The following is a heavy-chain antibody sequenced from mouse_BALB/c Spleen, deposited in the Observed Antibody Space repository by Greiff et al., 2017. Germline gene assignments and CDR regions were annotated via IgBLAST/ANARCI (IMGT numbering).Heavy chain of an antibody. CDR1: GYSITSGYY. CDR2: ISYDGSN. D-gene: IGHD2-1*01. CDR3: ARRGVYYGNFGYAMDY. Sequence: ESGPGLVKPSQSLSLTCSVTGYSITSGYYWNWIRQFPGNKLEWMGYISYDGSNNYNPSLKNRISITRDTSKNQFFLKLNSVTTEDTATYYCARRGVYYGNFGYAMDYWGQGTSVTVSS. V-gene: IGHV3-6*02. J-gene: IGHJ4*01.